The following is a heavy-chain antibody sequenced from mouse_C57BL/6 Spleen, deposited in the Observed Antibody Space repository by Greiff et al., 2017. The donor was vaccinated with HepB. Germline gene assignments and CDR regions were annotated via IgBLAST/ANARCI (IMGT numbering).Heavy chain of an antibody. Sequence: VKLQQSGPELVKPGASVKISCKASGYAFSSSWMNWVKQRPGKGLEWIGRIYPGDGDTNYNGKFKGKATLTADKSSSTAYMQLSSLTSEDSAVYFCARWPSYAMDYWGQGTSVTVSS. CDR1: GYAFSSSW. CDR2: IYPGDGDT. CDR3: ARWPSYAMDY. J-gene: IGHJ4*01. V-gene: IGHV1-82*01. D-gene: IGHD6-1*01.